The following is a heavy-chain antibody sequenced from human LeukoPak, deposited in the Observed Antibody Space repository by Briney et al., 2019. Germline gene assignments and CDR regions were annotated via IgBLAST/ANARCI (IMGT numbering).Heavy chain of an antibody. CDR2: IYPGDSDT. J-gene: IGHJ4*02. D-gene: IGHD3-16*01. Sequence: GESLKISCKCSGYSFTRYWIGWVRQMPGKGLEWMGIIYPGDSDTRYSPSFQGQVTISAEKSISTAYLQWSSLEASDTAIYYCAKNTGEGNYFDYWGLGTLVTVSS. CDR3: AKNTGEGNYFDY. V-gene: IGHV5-51*01. CDR1: GYSFTRYW.